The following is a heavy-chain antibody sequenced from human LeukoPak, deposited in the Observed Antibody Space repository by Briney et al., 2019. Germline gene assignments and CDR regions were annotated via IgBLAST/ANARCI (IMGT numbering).Heavy chain of an antibody. Sequence: SVKVSCKAPGFTFTSSAMQWVRQARGQRLEWIGWIVVGSGNTNYAQKFQERVTITRDMSTSTAYMELSSLRSEDTAVYYCAADHYYDSRNWGQGTLVTVSS. CDR3: AADHYYDSRN. CDR1: GFTFTSSA. D-gene: IGHD3-22*01. CDR2: IVVGSGNT. V-gene: IGHV1-58*02. J-gene: IGHJ4*02.